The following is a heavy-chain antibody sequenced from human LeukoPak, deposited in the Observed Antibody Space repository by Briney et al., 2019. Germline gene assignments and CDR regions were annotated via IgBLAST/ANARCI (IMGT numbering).Heavy chain of an antibody. J-gene: IGHJ4*02. V-gene: IGHV4-59*08. CDR2: IYYTGGT. Sequence: SETLSLTCTVSGDSTNAYYWGWIRQSPGKGLQYIGYIYYTGGTHYSPSLHSRVTMSIDTSKNQFSLKLHSVTAADTAVYYCARADRGIFGVDPIDYWGQGTLVTVSS. D-gene: IGHD3-3*01. CDR1: GDSTNAYY. CDR3: ARADRGIFGVDPIDY.